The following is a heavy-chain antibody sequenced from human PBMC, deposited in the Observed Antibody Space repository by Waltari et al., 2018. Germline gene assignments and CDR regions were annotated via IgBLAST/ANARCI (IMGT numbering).Heavy chain of an antibody. CDR3: ATADSSYAFDI. J-gene: IGHJ3*02. Sequence: QVQLVESGGGVVQPGGSLRLSCEASGFTFRSYGMPCVRQAPGKGLEWVAFIRYDGSNKYYADAVKGRFTISRDNSKNTLYLQMNSLRSEDTAVYYCATADSSYAFDIWGQGTMVTVSS. CDR2: IRYDGSNK. V-gene: IGHV3-30*02. D-gene: IGHD6-13*01. CDR1: GFTFRSYG.